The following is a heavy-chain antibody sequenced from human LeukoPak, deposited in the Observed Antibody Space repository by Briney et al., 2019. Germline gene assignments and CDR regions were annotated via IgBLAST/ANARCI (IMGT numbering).Heavy chain of an antibody. CDR2: INPSTGTT. D-gene: IGHD6-13*01. CDR3: ARGGRVAASFFDY. Sequence: ASVKVSCKASGYTFATYYMHWVRQAPGQGLEWMGIINPSTGTTNYAQKFQGRVTMTRDTSTTTVYMELSSLRSEDTAVFYCARGGRVAASFFDYWGQGTLVTVSS. CDR1: GYTFATYY. J-gene: IGHJ4*02. V-gene: IGHV1-46*01.